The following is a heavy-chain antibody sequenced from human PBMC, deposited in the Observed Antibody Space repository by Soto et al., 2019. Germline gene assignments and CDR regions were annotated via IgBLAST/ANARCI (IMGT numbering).Heavy chain of an antibody. V-gene: IGHV1-18*01. CDR2: ISAYNGNT. Sequence: QVQLVQSGAEVKKPGASVKVSCKASGYTFTSYGISWVRQAPGQGLEWMGWISAYNGNTNYAQKLQGRVTRTTHTSTSTAYMELRRLRSDDTAVYYCARVVCSGGSCYDGGSHYYYYGIDVLGQGTTVTVSS. J-gene: IGHJ6*02. CDR1: GYTFTSYG. D-gene: IGHD2-15*01. CDR3: ARVVCSGGSCYDGGSHYYYYGIDV.